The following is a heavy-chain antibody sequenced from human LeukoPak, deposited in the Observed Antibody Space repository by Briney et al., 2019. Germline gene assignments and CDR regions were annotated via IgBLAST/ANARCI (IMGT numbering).Heavy chain of an antibody. CDR3: ATATAMVHTWTQTPNYDFDY. CDR1: GYTFTGYY. CDR2: NNPNSGGT. J-gene: IGHJ4*02. D-gene: IGHD5-18*01. V-gene: IGHV1-2*04. Sequence: ASVKVSCKAFGYTFTGYYMHWVRQAPGQGLEWMGWNNPNSGGTNYAQKFRGWVTMTRDTSISTAYMELSRLRSDDTAVYYCATATAMVHTWTQTPNYDFDYWGQGTLVTVSS.